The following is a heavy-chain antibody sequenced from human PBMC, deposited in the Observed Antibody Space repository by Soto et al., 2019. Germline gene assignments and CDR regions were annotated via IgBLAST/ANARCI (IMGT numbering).Heavy chain of an antibody. CDR3: ARLNRLRNDAFDI. CDR2: IYHGGST. Sequence: QVQLQESGSGLVKPSETLSLTCAVSGGSISSDYYSWSWIRQPPGKDLEWIGYIYHGGSTYYNPSLRSRVTLSVDTSTNHFSLRLTSVTAADTAVYSCARLNRLRNDAFDIWGQGTLVAVSS. V-gene: IGHV4-30-2*01. CDR1: GGSISSDYYS. J-gene: IGHJ3*02. D-gene: IGHD3-16*01.